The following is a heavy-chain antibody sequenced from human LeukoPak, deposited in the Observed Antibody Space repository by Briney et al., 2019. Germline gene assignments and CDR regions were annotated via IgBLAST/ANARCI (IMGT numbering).Heavy chain of an antibody. V-gene: IGHV3-53*01. CDR2: VYSDGSI. Sequence: GGSLRLSCEASGFAVSSNYISWVRQAPGKGLEWVSIVYSDGSILHADSVKGRFTMSRDILRNTLDLQMNSLRVEDTAVYFCARDRHRYRGINGDGDAFDVWGQGTMVTVSS. J-gene: IGHJ3*01. D-gene: IGHD5-12*01. CDR1: GFAVSSNY. CDR3: ARDRHRYRGINGDGDAFDV.